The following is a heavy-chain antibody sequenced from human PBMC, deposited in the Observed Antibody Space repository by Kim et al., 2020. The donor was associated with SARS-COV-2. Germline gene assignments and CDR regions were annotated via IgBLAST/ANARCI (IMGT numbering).Heavy chain of an antibody. CDR2: INPNTGNP. V-gene: IGHV7-4-1*02. CDR3: ASKSYYYDSIGYYYGGVSYYYGMDV. CDR1: GYTFTSYA. D-gene: IGHD3-22*01. J-gene: IGHJ6*02. Sequence: ASVKVSCKASGYTFTSYAMNWVRQAPGQGLEWMGWINPNTGNPTYAQGFTGRFVFPLDTSVSTAYLQISSLKAEDTAVYYCASKSYYYDSIGYYYGGVSYYYGMDVWGQGTTVTVSS.